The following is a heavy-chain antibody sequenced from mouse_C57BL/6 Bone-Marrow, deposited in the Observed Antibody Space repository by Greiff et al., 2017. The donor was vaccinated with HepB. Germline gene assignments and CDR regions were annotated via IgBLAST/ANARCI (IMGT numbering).Heavy chain of an antibody. D-gene: IGHD2-12*01. CDR1: GYTFTSYG. V-gene: IGHV1-81*01. CDR2: IYPRSGNT. J-gene: IGHJ4*01. CDR3: ARPYYSPMDY. Sequence: QVQLKQSGAELARPGASVKLSCKASGYTFTSYGISWVKQRTGQGLEWIGEIYPRSGNTYYNEKFKGKATLTADKSSSTAYMELRSLTSEDSAVYFCARPYYSPMDYWGQGTSVTVSS.